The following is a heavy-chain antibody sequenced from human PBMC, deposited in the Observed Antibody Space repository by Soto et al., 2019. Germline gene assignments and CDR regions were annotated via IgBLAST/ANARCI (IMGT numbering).Heavy chain of an antibody. CDR2: IGGSGGNT. V-gene: IGHV3-23*01. CDR1: GFTFSSYA. J-gene: IGHJ4*02. Sequence: GGSLRLSCAASGFTFSSYAMSWVRQAPGKGLEWVSAIGGSGGNTYYADSVKGRFTISRDNSKNTLYLQMNSLRAEDTAVYYCATPIGIAAAGRQPDYWGQGTLVTVSS. D-gene: IGHD6-13*01. CDR3: ATPIGIAAAGRQPDY.